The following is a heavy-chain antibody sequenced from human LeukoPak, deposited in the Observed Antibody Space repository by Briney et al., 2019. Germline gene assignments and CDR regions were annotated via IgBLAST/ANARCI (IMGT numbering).Heavy chain of an antibody. V-gene: IGHV4-59*11. CDR2: ISHIGST. D-gene: IGHD1-14*01. J-gene: IGHJ3*02. Sequence: SKTLSLTCSVSGDSITGHYLTWIRQPPGNGLEWIGYISHIGSTNYNPSLKSRVTISVDTSKNQFSLKLTSVTAADTALYYCARDRISINALDMWGQGTMVTVSS. CDR1: GDSITGHY. CDR3: ARDRISINALDM.